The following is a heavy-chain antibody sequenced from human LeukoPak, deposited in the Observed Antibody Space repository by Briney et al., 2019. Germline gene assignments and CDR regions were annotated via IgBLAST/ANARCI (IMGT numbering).Heavy chain of an antibody. J-gene: IGHJ3*02. CDR2: IVVGRGNT. CDR3: AATSVGPTIKDAFDI. Sequence: SVKVSCKASGVTFTRSAVQWVRQARGQRLEWIGWIVVGRGNTNYAQEFQERVTISRDMSTGTAYMELRSLRAEDTAVYYCAATSVGPTIKDAFDIWGQGTMVTVSS. CDR1: GVTFTRSA. D-gene: IGHD1-26*01. V-gene: IGHV1-58*01.